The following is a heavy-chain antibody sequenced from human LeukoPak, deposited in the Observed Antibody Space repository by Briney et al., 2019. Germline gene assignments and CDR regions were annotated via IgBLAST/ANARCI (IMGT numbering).Heavy chain of an antibody. D-gene: IGHD6-19*01. J-gene: IGHJ4*02. CDR1: GYTFTGDY. CDR2: INPNSGGT. Sequence: ASVKVSCKASGYTFTGDYMHWVRQAPGQGLEWMGRINPNSGGTNYAQKFQGRVTMTRDTSISTAYMELSRLRSDDTAVYYCARELIAVAGCFDYWGQGTLVTVSS. CDR3: ARELIAVAGCFDY. V-gene: IGHV1-2*06.